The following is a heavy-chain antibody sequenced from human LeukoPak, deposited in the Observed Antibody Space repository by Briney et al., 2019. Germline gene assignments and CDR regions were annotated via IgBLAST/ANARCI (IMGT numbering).Heavy chain of an antibody. V-gene: IGHV3-21*01. CDR3: ARDRHLGSGSYQDY. CDR1: GFTFSSFS. J-gene: IGHJ4*02. Sequence: GGSLRLSCAASGFTFSSFSMNWVRQAPGKGLEWVSSISSSSSYIYYADSVKGRFTISRDNAKNSLYLQMNSLRAEDTAVYYCARDRHLGSGSYQDYWGQGTLVTVSS. CDR2: ISSSSSYI. D-gene: IGHD3-10*01.